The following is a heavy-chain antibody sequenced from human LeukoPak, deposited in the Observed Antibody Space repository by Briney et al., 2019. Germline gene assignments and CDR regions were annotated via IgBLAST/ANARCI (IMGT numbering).Heavy chain of an antibody. CDR1: GFTFSSYA. V-gene: IGHV3-23*01. J-gene: IGHJ4*02. CDR2: ISGSGGST. Sequence: PGGSLRLSCAASGFTFSSYAMSWVRQAPGKGLEWVSAISGSGGSTYYADSVKGRFTISRDNSKNTLYLQMNSLRAEGTAVYYCAKDGGLQLWLPRPFDYWGQGTLVTVSS. CDR3: AKDGGLQLWLPRPFDY. D-gene: IGHD5-18*01.